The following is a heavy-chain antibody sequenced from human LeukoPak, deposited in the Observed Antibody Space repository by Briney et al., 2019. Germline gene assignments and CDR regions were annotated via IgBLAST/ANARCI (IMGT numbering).Heavy chain of an antibody. V-gene: IGHV1-2*02. D-gene: IGHD6-19*01. CDR3: ARTSSGWYRDDAFDI. CDR1: GYTFTGYY. CDR2: INPNSGGT. J-gene: IGHJ3*02. Sequence: GASVKVSCKASGYTFTGYYMHWVRQAPGQGLEWMGWINPNSGGTNYAQKFQGRVTMTRDTSISTAYMGLSRLRSDDTAVYYCARTSSGWYRDDAFDIWGQGTMVTVSS.